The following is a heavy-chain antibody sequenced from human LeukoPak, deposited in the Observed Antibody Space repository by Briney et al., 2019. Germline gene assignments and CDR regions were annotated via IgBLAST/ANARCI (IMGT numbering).Heavy chain of an antibody. D-gene: IGHD6-13*01. V-gene: IGHV4-34*01. CDR2: INHSGST. CDR3: ARPGYSSSWYAGYYMDV. CDR1: GGSFSGYY. J-gene: IGHJ6*03. Sequence: NPSETLSLTCAVYGGSFSGYYWSWIRQPPGKGLEWIGEINHSGSTNYNPSLKSRVTISVDTSKNQFSLKLSSVTAADTAVYYCARPGYSSSWYAGYYMDVWGKGTTVTISS.